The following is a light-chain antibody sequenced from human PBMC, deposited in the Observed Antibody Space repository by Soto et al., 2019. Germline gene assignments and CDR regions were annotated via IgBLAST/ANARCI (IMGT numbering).Light chain of an antibody. Sequence: EIVLTQSPGTLSLSPGERATLSCRASQSVSSYLAWYQQKPGQAPRLLIYDVSNRATGIPARFSGSGSGTDFTLTISSLEPEDFAVYYCQQRYNWPRTFGQGTKVDIK. J-gene: IGKJ1*01. CDR2: DVS. CDR1: QSVSSY. V-gene: IGKV3-11*01. CDR3: QQRYNWPRT.